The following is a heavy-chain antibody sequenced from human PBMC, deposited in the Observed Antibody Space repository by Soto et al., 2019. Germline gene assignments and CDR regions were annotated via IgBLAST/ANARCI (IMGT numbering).Heavy chain of an antibody. V-gene: IGHV3-33*01. J-gene: IGHJ4*02. CDR2: IWYDGSNK. Sequence: PGGSLRLSCAASGFTLSSYGRHWVRQAPGKGLEWVAVIWYDGSNKYYADSVKGRFTISRDNSKNTLYLQMNSLRAEDTAVYYCASSTTPQLLSTKNYDILTGHDYWGQGTLVTVSS. CDR1: GFTLSSYG. CDR3: ASSTTPQLLSTKNYDILTGHDY. D-gene: IGHD3-9*01.